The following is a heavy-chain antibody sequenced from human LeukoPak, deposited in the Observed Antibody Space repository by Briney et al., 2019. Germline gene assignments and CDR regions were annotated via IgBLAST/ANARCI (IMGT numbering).Heavy chain of an antibody. D-gene: IGHD3-10*02. V-gene: IGHV3-48*04. CDR2: ISSSSSTI. J-gene: IGHJ4*02. CDR1: GFTFSSYS. CDR3: AKDVRGAVFYYFDY. Sequence: GGSLRLSCAASGFTFSSYSMNWVRQAPGKGLEWVSYISSSSSTIYYANSVKGRFTISRDNAKNSLYLQMNSLRAEDTAVYYCAKDVRGAVFYYFDYWGQGTLVTVSS.